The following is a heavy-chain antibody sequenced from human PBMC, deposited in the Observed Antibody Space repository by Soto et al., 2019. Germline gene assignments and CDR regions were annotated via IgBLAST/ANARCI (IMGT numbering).Heavy chain of an antibody. Sequence: QVQLVESGGGVVQPGRSLRLSCAASGFTFSSYGMHWVRQAPGKGLEWVAVIWYDGSNKYYADSVKGRFTISRDNSKNTLYLQMNSLRAEDTAVYYCARDRVPAARKYYYYYYGMDVWGQGTKVTVSS. D-gene: IGHD2-2*01. CDR3: ARDRVPAARKYYYYYYGMDV. CDR1: GFTFSSYG. CDR2: IWYDGSNK. J-gene: IGHJ6*02. V-gene: IGHV3-33*01.